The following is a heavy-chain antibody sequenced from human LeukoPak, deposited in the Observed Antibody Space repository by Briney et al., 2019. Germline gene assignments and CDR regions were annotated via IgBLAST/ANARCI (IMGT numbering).Heavy chain of an antibody. CDR3: ARHTRPGHSGYENAFDI. V-gene: IGHV4-39*01. CDR1: GVSISRTSYY. Sequence: PSETLSLTCTVSGVSISRTSYYWDWIRQPPGKGLEWIGNVFDSGSTHYNPSLKSRVTISVDTSKNQFSLRLSSVTAADTAVYYCARHTRPGHSGYENAFDIWGQGTMVTVSS. CDR2: VFDSGST. J-gene: IGHJ3*02. D-gene: IGHD5-12*01.